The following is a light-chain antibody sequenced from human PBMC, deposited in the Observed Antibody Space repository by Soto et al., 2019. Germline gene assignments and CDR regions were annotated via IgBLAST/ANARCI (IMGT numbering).Light chain of an antibody. V-gene: IGLV4-69*01. CDR1: SGHSNYA. Sequence: QSVLTQSPSASASLGASVKLTCTLSSGHSNYAIAWHQQQPEKGPWYLMKVNSGGSHIKGDGIPDRFSGSSSGAERYLFISSLQSEDEADYYCQTWGTGSAIVVFGGGTQLTVL. J-gene: IGLJ7*01. CDR3: QTWGTGSAIVV. CDR2: VNSGGSH.